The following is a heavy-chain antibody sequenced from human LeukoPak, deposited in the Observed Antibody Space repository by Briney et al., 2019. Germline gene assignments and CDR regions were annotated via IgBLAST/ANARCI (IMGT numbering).Heavy chain of an antibody. Sequence: GGSLRLSCAASGFTVSSNYMSWVRQAPGRGLEWVSVIYSGGSTYYADSVKGRFTISRDNSKNTLYLQMNSLRAEDTAVYYCARLVVVAATWFDPWGQGTLVTVSS. D-gene: IGHD2-15*01. J-gene: IGHJ5*02. CDR1: GFTVSSNY. CDR3: ARLVVVAATWFDP. V-gene: IGHV3-66*04. CDR2: IYSGGST.